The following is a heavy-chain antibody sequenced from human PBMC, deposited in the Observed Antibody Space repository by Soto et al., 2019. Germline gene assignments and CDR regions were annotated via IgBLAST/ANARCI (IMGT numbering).Heavy chain of an antibody. CDR3: ARDREPDGIWTFDS. CDR2: SYSTGGT. CDR1: GFTLGKYT. J-gene: IGHJ4*02. D-gene: IGHD3-9*01. V-gene: IGHV3-23*01. Sequence: PGGSLRLSCAACGFTLGKYTMGWVRQAPGKGLEWVAESYSTGGTEYADSVKGRFTISRDNSKNTLFLQMNSLGVEDTALYYCARDREPDGIWTFDSWGQGTLVTVSS.